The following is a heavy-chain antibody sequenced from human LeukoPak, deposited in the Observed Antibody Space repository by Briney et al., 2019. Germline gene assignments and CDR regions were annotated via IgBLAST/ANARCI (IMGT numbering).Heavy chain of an antibody. CDR1: GGSISSGGYY. Sequence: SETLSLTCTVSGGSISSGGYYWRWIRQHPGKGLEWIGYIYYSGNTYYNPSLKSRVTISVDTSKNQFSLKLNSVTAADTAVYYCARRRQATDTPGEGFDPWGQGTLVTVSS. CDR2: IYYSGNT. CDR3: ARRRQATDTPGEGFDP. J-gene: IGHJ5*02. V-gene: IGHV4-31*03. D-gene: IGHD7-27*01.